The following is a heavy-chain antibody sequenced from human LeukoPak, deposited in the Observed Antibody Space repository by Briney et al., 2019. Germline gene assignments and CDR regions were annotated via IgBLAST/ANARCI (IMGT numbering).Heavy chain of an antibody. CDR1: GFTFSTYN. J-gene: IGHJ6*03. CDR2: ITSSSSYI. D-gene: IGHD1-26*01. Sequence: GGSLRLSCAASGFTFSTYNMNWVRHAPGKGLEWISSITSSSSYIYYADSVKGRFTISRDNAKNSLFLQMNNLSPDDTAVYLCARDPYSGNYGNYYYYYMDVWGKGTTVTISS. CDR3: ARDPYSGNYGNYYYYYMDV. V-gene: IGHV3-21*06.